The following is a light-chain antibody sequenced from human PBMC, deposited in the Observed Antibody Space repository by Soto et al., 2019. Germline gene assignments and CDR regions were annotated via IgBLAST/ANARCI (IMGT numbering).Light chain of an antibody. CDR3: LLYYGGAQVL. CDR1: AGAVTSAYY. CDR2: STS. V-gene: IGLV7-43*01. Sequence: QTVVTQEPSLTVSPGGTITLTCASSAGAVTSAYYTNWLQQKPGQAPRALIYSTSEKHSWTPARFSGSLLGGTAALTLSAAQPEDDADYYCLLYYGGAQVLFGGGTKLTVL. J-gene: IGLJ2*01.